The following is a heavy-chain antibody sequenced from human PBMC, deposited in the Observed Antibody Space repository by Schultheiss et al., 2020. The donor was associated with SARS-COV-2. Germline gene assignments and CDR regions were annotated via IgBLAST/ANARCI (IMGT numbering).Heavy chain of an antibody. J-gene: IGHJ4*02. V-gene: IGHV3-30*03. CDR2: ISYDGSNK. Sequence: GGSLRLSCAASGFTFSSYVMHWVRQAPGKGLEWVAVISYDGSNKYYADSVKGRFTISRDNSKNTLYLQMNSLRAEDTAVYYCARGPDQQLVLSGDYWGQGTLVTVSS. CDR1: GFTFSSYV. CDR3: ARGPDQQLVLSGDY. D-gene: IGHD6-13*01.